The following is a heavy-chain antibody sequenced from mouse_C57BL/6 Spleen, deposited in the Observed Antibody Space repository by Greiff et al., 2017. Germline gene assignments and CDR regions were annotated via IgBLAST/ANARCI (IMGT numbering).Heavy chain of an antibody. Sequence: EVQVVESGPELVKPGASVKIPCKASGYTFTDYNMDWVKQSHGKSLEWIGDINPNNGGTIYNQKFKGKATLTVDKSSSTAYMELRSLTSEDTAVYYCARGCFGSSGGFAYWGQGTLVTVSA. CDR3: ARGCFGSSGGFAY. J-gene: IGHJ3*01. V-gene: IGHV1-18*01. CDR1: GYTFTDYN. CDR2: INPNNGGT. D-gene: IGHD1-1*01.